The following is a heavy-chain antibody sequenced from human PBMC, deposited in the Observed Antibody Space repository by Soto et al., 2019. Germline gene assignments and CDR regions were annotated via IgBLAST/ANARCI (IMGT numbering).Heavy chain of an antibody. D-gene: IGHD3-22*01. CDR2: ISGGSGAT. CDR1: GFTFSTYA. Sequence: PGGSLRLSCAASGFTFSTYAMNWVRQVPGKGLEWVSSISGGSGATYYTNSVKGRFSVSRDNSKNTLSLQMNSLRAEDTAVYYCAKDLGYDSGGSYSDALDMWGQGTMVTVSS. V-gene: IGHV3-23*01. J-gene: IGHJ3*02. CDR3: AKDLGYDSGGSYSDALDM.